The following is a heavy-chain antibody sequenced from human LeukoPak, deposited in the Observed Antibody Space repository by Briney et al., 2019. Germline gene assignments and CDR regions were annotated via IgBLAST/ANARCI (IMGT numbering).Heavy chain of an antibody. CDR3: AKYRDQRGSYAFDI. D-gene: IGHD1-14*01. J-gene: IGHJ3*02. Sequence: ASVKVSCKASGYTFTSYGISWVRQAPGQGLEWMGWISAYNGNTNYAQKLQGRVTMTTDTSTSTAYMELRSLRSDDTAVYYCAKYRDQRGSYAFDIWGQGTMVTVSS. V-gene: IGHV1-18*01. CDR2: ISAYNGNT. CDR1: GYTFTSYG.